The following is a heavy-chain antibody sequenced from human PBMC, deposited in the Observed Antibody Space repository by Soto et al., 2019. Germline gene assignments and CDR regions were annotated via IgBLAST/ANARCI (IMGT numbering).Heavy chain of an antibody. CDR1: GFTFGDYA. CDR3: ARYTYTSRNSYYGMDV. Sequence: GGSLRLSCTTSGFTFGDYAMSWFRQAPGKGLEWVGVVRSKAFGGTTDYASSVKGRFDISRDDSKSIAYLQMNSVTTEDTAVYFCARYTYTSRNSYYGMDVWGHGXTVTVYS. D-gene: IGHD2-2*02. J-gene: IGHJ6*02. V-gene: IGHV3-49*03. CDR2: VRSKAFGGTT.